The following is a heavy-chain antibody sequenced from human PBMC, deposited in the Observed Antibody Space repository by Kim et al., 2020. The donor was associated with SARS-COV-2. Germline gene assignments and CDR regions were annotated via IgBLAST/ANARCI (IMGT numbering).Heavy chain of an antibody. CDR3: ARDQRGGSSWMLSWFDP. Sequence: GGSLRLSCAASGFTFSSYSMNWVRQAPGKGLEWVSSISSSSSYIYYADSVKGRFTISRDNAKNSLYLQMNSLRAEDTAVYYCARDQRGGSSWMLSWFDPWGQGTLVTVSS. D-gene: IGHD6-13*01. CDR2: ISSSSSYI. V-gene: IGHV3-21*01. J-gene: IGHJ5*02. CDR1: GFTFSSYS.